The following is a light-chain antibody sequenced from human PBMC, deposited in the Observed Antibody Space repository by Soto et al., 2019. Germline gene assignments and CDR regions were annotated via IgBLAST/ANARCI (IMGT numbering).Light chain of an antibody. V-gene: IGLV1-40*01. J-gene: IGLJ2*01. Sequence: QSVLTQPPSVSGAPGQRVTISCTGRSSNIGAGYDVHWYQQLPGTAPKLLIYGNSNRPSGVPDRFSGSKSGTSASLAITGLQAEDEADYYCQSYDSSLSAHVVFGGGTQLTVL. CDR1: SSNIGAGYD. CDR3: QSYDSSLSAHVV. CDR2: GNS.